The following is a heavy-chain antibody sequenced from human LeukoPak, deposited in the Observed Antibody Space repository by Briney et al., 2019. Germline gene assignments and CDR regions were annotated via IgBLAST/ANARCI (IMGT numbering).Heavy chain of an antibody. CDR3: ARDLRAVAGVDY. J-gene: IGHJ4*02. V-gene: IGHV3-66*01. CDR1: GFTVSSNY. Sequence: QAGGSLRLSCAASGFTVSSNYMSWVRQAPGKGREWVSVIYSGGSTYYADSVKGRFTISRDNSKNTLYLQMNSLRGEDTAVYYCARDLRAVAGVDYWGQGTLVTVSS. D-gene: IGHD6-19*01. CDR2: IYSGGST.